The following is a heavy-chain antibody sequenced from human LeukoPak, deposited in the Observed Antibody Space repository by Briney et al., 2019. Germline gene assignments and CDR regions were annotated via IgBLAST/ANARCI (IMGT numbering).Heavy chain of an antibody. CDR3: TTEGDITMVRGVIIRGVDY. CDR2: IKSKTDGGTT. V-gene: IGHV3-15*01. CDR1: GFTFSNAW. Sequence: PGGSLRLSCAASGFTFSNAWMSWVHQAPGKGLEWVGRIKSKTDGGTTDYAAPVKGRFTISRDDSKNTLYLQMNSLKTEDTAVYYCTTEGDITMVRGVIIRGVDYWGQGTLVTVSS. D-gene: IGHD3-10*01. J-gene: IGHJ4*02.